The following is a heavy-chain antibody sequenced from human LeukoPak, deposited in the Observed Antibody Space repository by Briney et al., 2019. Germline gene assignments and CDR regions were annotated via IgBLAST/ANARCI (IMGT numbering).Heavy chain of an antibody. J-gene: IGHJ4*02. CDR2: IYYSGST. CDR3: ARHSSSWYVPHFDY. Sequence: SETLSLTCTVSGGSISSYYWSWIRQPPGKGLEWIGYIYYSGSTNYNPSLKSRVTISVDTSKNQFSLKLSSVTAADTAVYYCARHSSSWYVPHFDYWGQGTLVTVSS. D-gene: IGHD6-13*01. CDR1: GGSISSYY. V-gene: IGHV4-59*01.